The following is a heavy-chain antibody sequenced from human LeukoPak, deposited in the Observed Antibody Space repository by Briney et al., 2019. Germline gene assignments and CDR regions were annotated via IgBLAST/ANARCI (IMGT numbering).Heavy chain of an antibody. J-gene: IGHJ4*02. CDR1: GFTFSIYW. CDR2: IKQDGSEK. D-gene: IGHD3-3*01. V-gene: IGHV3-7*01. Sequence: GGSLRLSCAASGFTFSIYWMSWVRQAPGKGLEWVANIKQDGSEKYYVDSVKGRFTISRDNAKNSLYLQMNSLRAEDTAVYYCARDGSGYNFDYWGQGTLVTVSS. CDR3: ARDGSGYNFDY.